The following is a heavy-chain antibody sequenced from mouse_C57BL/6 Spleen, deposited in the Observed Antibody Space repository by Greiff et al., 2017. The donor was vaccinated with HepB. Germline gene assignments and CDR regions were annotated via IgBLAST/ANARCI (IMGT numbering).Heavy chain of an antibody. CDR2: IYPGDGDT. CDR1: GYAFSSSW. D-gene: IGHD1-1*01. CDR3: ASPYYGSSYDWYFDV. J-gene: IGHJ1*03. V-gene: IGHV1-82*01. Sequence: VQLQQSGPELVKPGASVKISCKASGYAFSSSWMNWVKQRPGKGLEWIGRIYPGDGDTNYNGKFKGKATLTAYKSSSTAYMQLSSLTSEDSAVYFCASPYYGSSYDWYFDVWGTGTTVTVSS.